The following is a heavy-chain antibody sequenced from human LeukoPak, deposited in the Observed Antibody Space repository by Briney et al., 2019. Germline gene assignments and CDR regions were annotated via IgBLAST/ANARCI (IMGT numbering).Heavy chain of an antibody. V-gene: IGHV5-51*01. CDR3: ARPRTLVRGTIGYYFDY. D-gene: IGHD3-10*01. CDR2: IYPGDSDT. CDR1: GYPFTSYW. Sequence: GGSLETSFKGPGYPFTSYWIGWVRQMPGKGPEGMGSIYPGDSDTRYSPSFQGQVTISADRSISTASLQWSSLQASDTAMYYCARPRTLVRGTIGYYFDYWGQGTLVTVSS. J-gene: IGHJ4*02.